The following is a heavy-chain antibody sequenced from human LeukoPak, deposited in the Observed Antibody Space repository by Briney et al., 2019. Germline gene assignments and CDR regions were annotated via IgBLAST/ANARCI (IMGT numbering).Heavy chain of an antibody. D-gene: IGHD1-26*01. J-gene: IGHJ4*02. Sequence: GRSLRLSCAASGVTFSNNWMSWVRQAPRKGLEWVANIKPDGGVKNYVDSVKGRFTISRDNAKNPLYLQMNNLRVEDTAVYYCVSAVGSMRDHWGQGTLVTVSS. V-gene: IGHV3-7*05. CDR1: GVTFSNNW. CDR3: VSAVGSMRDH. CDR2: IKPDGGVK.